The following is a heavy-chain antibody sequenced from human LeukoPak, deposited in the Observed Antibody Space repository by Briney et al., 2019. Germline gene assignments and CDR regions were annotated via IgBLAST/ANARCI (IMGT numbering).Heavy chain of an antibody. Sequence: GGSLRLSCAASGFTFSSYAMHWVRQAPGKGLEWVAVISYDGSNKYYADSVKGRFTISRDNSKNTLYLQMNSLRAEDTAVYYCARGKSITMIVVVITTTLFDYWGQGTLVTVSS. CDR2: ISYDGSNK. V-gene: IGHV3-30-3*01. D-gene: IGHD3-22*01. J-gene: IGHJ4*02. CDR1: GFTFSSYA. CDR3: ARGKSITMIVVVITTTLFDY.